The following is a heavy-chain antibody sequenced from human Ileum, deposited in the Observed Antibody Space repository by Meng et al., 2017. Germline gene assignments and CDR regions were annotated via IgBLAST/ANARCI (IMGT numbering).Heavy chain of an antibody. D-gene: IGHD7-27*01. CDR3: ARDHWGSLDY. CDR1: GGSVSTSDYQ. CDR2: AGT. Sequence: QGQLQGSGPGLVMPSDTLSLICTVSGGSVSTSDYQWGWIRQPPGKGLEWIGYAGTNYNPSLKSRVTISVDTSKRQFSLKLTSVTAADTAVYYCARDHWGSLDYWGQGILVTVSS. V-gene: IGHV4-61*08. J-gene: IGHJ4*02.